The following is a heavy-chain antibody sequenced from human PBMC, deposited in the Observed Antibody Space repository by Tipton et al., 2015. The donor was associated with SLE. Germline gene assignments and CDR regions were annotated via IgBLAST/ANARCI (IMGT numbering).Heavy chain of an antibody. Sequence: TLSLTCTVSGGSINNYYWSWIRQPPGKGLEWIGYIYYSGSTNYNPSLKSRVTISVDTSKNQFSLKLSSVTAADTAVYYCARDRVPYSSGCFDIWGQGTMVTVSS. CDR3: ARDRVPYSSGCFDI. D-gene: IGHD6-19*01. CDR1: GGSINNYY. CDR2: IYYSGST. V-gene: IGHV4-59*01. J-gene: IGHJ3*02.